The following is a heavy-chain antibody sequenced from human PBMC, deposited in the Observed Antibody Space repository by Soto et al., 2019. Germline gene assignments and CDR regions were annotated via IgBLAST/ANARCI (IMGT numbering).Heavy chain of an antibody. CDR2: ISTFHGNT. J-gene: IGHJ4*02. Sequence: GASVKVSFKASGYGISWVRQAPGQGLEWMGWISTFHGNTNYAQKFQGSVTMTTDTSTSTAYMELRSLTSDDTAIYYCARDTYDTTGYPLDYWGQGTLVTVSS. V-gene: IGHV1-18*01. CDR1: GYG. D-gene: IGHD3-22*01. CDR3: ARDTYDTTGYPLDY.